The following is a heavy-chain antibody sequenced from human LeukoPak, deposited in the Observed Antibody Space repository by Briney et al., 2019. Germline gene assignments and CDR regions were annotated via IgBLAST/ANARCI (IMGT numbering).Heavy chain of an antibody. D-gene: IGHD5-18*01. Sequence: SETLSLTCTVSGGSISSYYWSWIRQPPGKGLEWIGYIYYSGSTNYNPSLKSRVTISVDTSKNQFSLKLSSVTAADTAVYYCARKEVGGYSYGHFDYWGQGTLVTVSS. CDR3: ARKEVGGYSYGHFDY. V-gene: IGHV4-59*01. CDR2: IYYSGST. J-gene: IGHJ4*02. CDR1: GGSISSYY.